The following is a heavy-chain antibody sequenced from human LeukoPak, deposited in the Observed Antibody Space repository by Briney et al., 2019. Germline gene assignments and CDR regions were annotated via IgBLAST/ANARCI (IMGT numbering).Heavy chain of an antibody. CDR3: ARDPGYCSSTSCSYYYYYYMDV. CDR2: INPSGGST. J-gene: IGHJ6*03. D-gene: IGHD2-2*01. V-gene: IGHV1-46*01. Sequence: ASVKVSCKASGYTFTSYYMHWVRQAPGQGLEWMGIINPSGGSTSYAQKFQGRVTMTRDTSTSTVYMELSSLRSEDTAVYYCARDPGYCSSTSCSYYYYYYMDVWGKGTTVTVSS. CDR1: GYTFTSYY.